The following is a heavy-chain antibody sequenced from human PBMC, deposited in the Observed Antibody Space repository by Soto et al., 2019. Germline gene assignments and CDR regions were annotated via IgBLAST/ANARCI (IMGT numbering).Heavy chain of an antibody. CDR3: AKGAAHYHILTGYYTVGFDY. V-gene: IGHV3-23*01. Sequence: EVQLLESGGGLVQPGGSLRLSCAASGFTFSSYAMSWVRQAPGKGLEWVSAISGSGGSTYYADSVKGRFTISRDNSKNTLYLQMNRLCAEDTAVYYFAKGAAHYHILTGYYTVGFDYWGQGTLVTVSS. CDR1: GFTFSSYA. J-gene: IGHJ4*02. CDR2: ISGSGGST. D-gene: IGHD3-9*01.